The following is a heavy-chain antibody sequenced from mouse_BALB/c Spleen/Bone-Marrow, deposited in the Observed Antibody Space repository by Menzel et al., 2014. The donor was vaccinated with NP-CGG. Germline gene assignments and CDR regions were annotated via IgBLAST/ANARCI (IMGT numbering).Heavy chain of an antibody. CDR1: GYTFTSYV. CDR2: INPYNDGT. D-gene: IGHD2-10*02. J-gene: IGHJ4*01. CDR3: ARGGYGNVYYAIDY. Sequence: VQLQQSGPELVKPGASVKMSCKASGYTFTSYVMHWVKQKPGQGLEWIGYINPYNDGTKYNEKFKGKATLTSDKSSSTSYMELSSLTSEDSAVYYCARGGYGNVYYAIDYWGQGTSVTVSS. V-gene: IGHV1-14*01.